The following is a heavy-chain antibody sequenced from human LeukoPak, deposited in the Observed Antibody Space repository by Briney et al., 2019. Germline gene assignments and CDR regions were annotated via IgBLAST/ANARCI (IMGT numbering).Heavy chain of an antibody. V-gene: IGHV1-69*06. J-gene: IGHJ3*02. CDR2: IIPIFGTA. Sequence: ASVKVSCKASGGTFSSYAISWVRQAPGQGLEWMGGIIPIFGTANYAQKFQGRVTITADKSTSTAYMELSSLRYEDTGVYYCARTSYYDFWSGCLAGNAFDIWGQGTMVTVSS. CDR1: GGTFSSYA. D-gene: IGHD3-3*01. CDR3: ARTSYYDFWSGCLAGNAFDI.